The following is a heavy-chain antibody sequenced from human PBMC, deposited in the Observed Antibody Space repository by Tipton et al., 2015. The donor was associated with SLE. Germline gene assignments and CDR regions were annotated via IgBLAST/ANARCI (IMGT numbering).Heavy chain of an antibody. J-gene: IGHJ5*01. Sequence: TLSLTCTVSGDSISSNSYYWTWIRQPAGKGLEWIGRVYGGGSTDYNPSLKSRVTISVGTSKNQFSLKLTSVTAADTAVYYCSTGHFDFWGQGSLVTVSS. D-gene: IGHD1-1*01. V-gene: IGHV4-61*02. CDR3: STGHFDF. CDR2: VYGGGST. CDR1: GDSISSNSYY.